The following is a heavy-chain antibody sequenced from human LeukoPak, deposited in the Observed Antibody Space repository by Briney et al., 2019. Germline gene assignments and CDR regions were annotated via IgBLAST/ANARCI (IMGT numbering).Heavy chain of an antibody. CDR2: IKQDGSDK. CDR3: ARLTGTTGFDY. J-gene: IGHJ4*02. D-gene: IGHD1-1*01. V-gene: IGHV3-7*01. CDR1: GFPFSSYW. Sequence: GGSLRLSCAASGFPFSSYWMSWVRQAPGQGLEWVANIKQDGSDKYYVDSVKGRLTISRDNAKNSLYLQLNSLRADDTVVYYCARLTGTTGFDYWGQGTLVTVSS.